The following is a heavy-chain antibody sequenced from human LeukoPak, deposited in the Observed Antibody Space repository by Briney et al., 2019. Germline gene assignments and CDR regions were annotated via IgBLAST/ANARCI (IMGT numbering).Heavy chain of an antibody. D-gene: IGHD6-19*01. CDR3: VREASSGWHYFDS. CDR2: IKQDGSEK. Sequence: PGGSLRLSCAASGFTFSRFWMSWVRQAPGKGLEWVANIKQDGSEKYYVDSMKGRFTISRDNAKNSLYLQMDSLRADDAAVFYCVREASSGWHYFDSWGQGTLVTVSS. J-gene: IGHJ4*02. CDR1: GFTFSRFW. V-gene: IGHV3-7*01.